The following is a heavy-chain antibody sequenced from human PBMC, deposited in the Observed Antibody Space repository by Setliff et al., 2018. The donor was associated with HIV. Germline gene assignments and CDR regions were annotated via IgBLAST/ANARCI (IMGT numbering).Heavy chain of an antibody. CDR3: ARLASGGWPLEVFDI. CDR1: GYTFTHYA. CDR2: ISAYNGNT. V-gene: IGHV1-18*01. D-gene: IGHD2-15*01. J-gene: IGHJ3*02. Sequence: EASVKVSCKASGYTFTHYAISWVRQAPGQGLEYLGWISAYNGNTNYAQKVQGRITMTTDASTSTVDMELRSLTSDDTAVYYCARLASGGWPLEVFDIWGQGTMVT.